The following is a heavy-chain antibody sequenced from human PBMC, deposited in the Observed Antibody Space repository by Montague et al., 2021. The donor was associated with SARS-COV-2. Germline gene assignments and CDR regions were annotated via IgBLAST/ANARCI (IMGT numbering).Heavy chain of an antibody. Sequence: ETLPLTCTVSGGSMSGYHWSWIRQPPGKGLEWIGYIYYSGGTNYNPSLKSRVTISVDTSKNQFSLKLNSVTAADTAVYYCARGASGLPSWGQGALVTVSS. V-gene: IGHV4-59*01. J-gene: IGHJ5*02. CDR1: GGSMSGYH. CDR2: IYYSGGT. CDR3: ARGASGLPS. D-gene: IGHD1-26*01.